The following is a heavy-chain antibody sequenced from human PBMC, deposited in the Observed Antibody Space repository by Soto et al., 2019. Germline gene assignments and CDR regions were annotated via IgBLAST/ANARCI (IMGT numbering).Heavy chain of an antibody. Sequence: ASVKVSCKASVYTFTSYDINWVRQATGQGLEWMGWMNPNSGNTGYAQKFQGRVSLTRDTSISTAFMELNSLSADDTAVYYCARGPYYDSSGYHVAVDYWGQGTPVTVSS. J-gene: IGHJ4*02. CDR1: VYTFTSYD. V-gene: IGHV1-8*01. CDR2: MNPNSGNT. CDR3: ARGPYYDSSGYHVAVDY. D-gene: IGHD3-22*01.